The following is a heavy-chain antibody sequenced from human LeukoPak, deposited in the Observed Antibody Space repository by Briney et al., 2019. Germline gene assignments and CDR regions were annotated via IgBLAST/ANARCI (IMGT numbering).Heavy chain of an antibody. Sequence: SETLSLTCTVSGGSISSYYWSWIRQPAGKGLEWIGRIYTSGSTNYNPSLKSRVTISVDKSKNQFSLKLSSVTAADTAVYYCARVITGTTGYYYYMDVWGKGTTVTVSS. V-gene: IGHV4-4*07. J-gene: IGHJ6*03. D-gene: IGHD1-7*01. CDR1: GGSISSYY. CDR2: IYTSGST. CDR3: ARVITGTTGYYYYMDV.